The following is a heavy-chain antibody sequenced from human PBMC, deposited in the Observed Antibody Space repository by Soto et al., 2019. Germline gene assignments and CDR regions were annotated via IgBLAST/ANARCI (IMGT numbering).Heavy chain of an antibody. CDR1: GGSFSGYY. Sequence: TLSLTCAVYGGSFSGYYWSWIRQPPGKGLEWIGEINHSGSTNYNPSLKSRVTISVDTSKNQFSLKLSSVTAADTAVYYCAITHCSGGSCSLDYWGQGTLVTVSS. CDR2: INHSGST. V-gene: IGHV4-34*01. CDR3: AITHCSGGSCSLDY. D-gene: IGHD2-15*01. J-gene: IGHJ4*02.